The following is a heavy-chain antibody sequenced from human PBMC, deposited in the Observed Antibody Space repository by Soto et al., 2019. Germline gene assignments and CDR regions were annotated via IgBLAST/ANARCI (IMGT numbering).Heavy chain of an antibody. CDR3: ARVLGVAVAGTNYYYYYGMDV. CDR1: GFTFSSYG. CDR2: IWYDGSNK. J-gene: IGHJ6*02. D-gene: IGHD6-19*01. Sequence: PGGSLRLSCAASGFTFSSYGMHWVRQAPGKGLEWVAVIWYDGSNKYYADSVKGRFTISRDNSKNTLYPQTNSLRAEDTAVYYCARVLGVAVAGTNYYYYYGMDVWGQGTTVTVSS. V-gene: IGHV3-33*01.